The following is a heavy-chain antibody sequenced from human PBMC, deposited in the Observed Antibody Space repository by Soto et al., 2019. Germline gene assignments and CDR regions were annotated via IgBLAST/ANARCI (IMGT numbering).Heavy chain of an antibody. Sequence: GGSLRLSCAASGFTFSSYSMNWVRQAPGKGLEWVSYISSSSSTIYYADSVKGRFTISRDNSKNTLYLQMNSLRAEDTAVYYCARTTTSFGYFDLWGRGTLVTVSS. D-gene: IGHD4-4*01. CDR2: ISSSSSTI. CDR3: ARTTTSFGYFDL. V-gene: IGHV3-48*01. J-gene: IGHJ2*01. CDR1: GFTFSSYS.